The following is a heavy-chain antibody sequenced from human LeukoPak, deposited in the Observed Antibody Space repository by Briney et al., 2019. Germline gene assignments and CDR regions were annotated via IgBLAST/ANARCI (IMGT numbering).Heavy chain of an antibody. V-gene: IGHV3-7*05. Sequence: GGSLRLPCVASGFTFSNYWMTWVRQAPGKGLQWVANIRQDGNDRYFVDSVKGRFTISRDNAKNSLYLQMNSLRAEDTAVYYCARLVAGAGITYWGQGTLVTVSS. CDR1: GFTFSNYW. J-gene: IGHJ4*02. CDR3: ARLVAGAGITY. CDR2: IRQDGNDR. D-gene: IGHD6-19*01.